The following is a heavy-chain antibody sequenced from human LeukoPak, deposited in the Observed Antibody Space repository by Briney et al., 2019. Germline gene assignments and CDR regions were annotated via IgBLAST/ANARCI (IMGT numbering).Heavy chain of an antibody. CDR1: GFTFGSYS. D-gene: IGHD1-26*01. CDR3: ARGDSGSYLAHAFDI. Sequence: GGSLRLSCAASGFTFGSYSMNWVRQAPGKGLEWVSSISSSSSYIYYADSVKGRFTISRDNAKNSLYLQMNSLRAEDTAVYYCARGDSGSYLAHAFDIWGQGTMVTVSS. J-gene: IGHJ3*02. CDR2: ISSSSSYI. V-gene: IGHV3-21*01.